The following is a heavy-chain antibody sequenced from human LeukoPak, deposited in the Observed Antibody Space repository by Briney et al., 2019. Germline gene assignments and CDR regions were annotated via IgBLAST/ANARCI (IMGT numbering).Heavy chain of an antibody. CDR1: GFTFSIYA. Sequence: GGSLRLSCAASGFTFSIYAMSWVRQAPGKGLEWVSAISGSGGSTYYTDSVKGRFTISRDNSKNTLYLQMNSLRAEDTAVYYCAKIQGWFNAAFHIGGQGTMVTVSS. CDR3: AKIQGWFNAAFHI. CDR2: ISGSGGST. V-gene: IGHV3-23*01. D-gene: IGHD6-19*01. J-gene: IGHJ3*02.